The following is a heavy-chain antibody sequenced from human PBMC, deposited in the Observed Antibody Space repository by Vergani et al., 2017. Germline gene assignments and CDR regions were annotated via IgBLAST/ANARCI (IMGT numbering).Heavy chain of an antibody. D-gene: IGHD5-12*01. CDR2: IRYDGNNK. J-gene: IGHJ4*02. CDR1: GFTFSSYG. V-gene: IGHV3-30*02. CDR3: ANSPWAYRGYDPLGY. Sequence: QVQLVESGGGVVQPGRSLRLSCAASGFTFSSYGMHWVRQAPDKGLEWVAFIRYDGNNKYYADSVKGRFTISRDNSKNTLYLQMNSLRTEDTAVYYCANSPWAYRGYDPLGYWGPGTLVTVSS.